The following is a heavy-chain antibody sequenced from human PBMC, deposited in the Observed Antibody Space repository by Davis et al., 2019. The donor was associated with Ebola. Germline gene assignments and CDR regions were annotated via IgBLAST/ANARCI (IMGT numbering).Heavy chain of an antibody. J-gene: IGHJ3*02. V-gene: IGHV3-23*01. CDR2: SSGSGGNT. CDR1: GFTFNTYA. D-gene: IGHD3-3*01. Sequence: GGSLRLSCAASGFTFNTYAMNWVRQAPGKGLEWVVGSSGSGGNTYYAASVKGRFTISRDNSKDTLYLQMNSLRPEDTAVYYCERITVGPEMKYYDFWSGQLHDAFDIWGQGTMVTVSS. CDR3: ERITVGPEMKYYDFWSGQLHDAFDI.